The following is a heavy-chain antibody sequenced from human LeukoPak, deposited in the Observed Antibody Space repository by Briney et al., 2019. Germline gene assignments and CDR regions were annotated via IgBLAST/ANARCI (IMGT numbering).Heavy chain of an antibody. CDR1: GYSFTSYW. Sequence: LGESLKISCKGSGYSFTSYWIGWVRQMPGKGLEWMGIIYPGDSDTRYSPSFQGRVTISADKSISTAYLQWSSLKASDTAMYYCARGKVWSSSWYEEDYWGQGTLVTVSS. V-gene: IGHV5-51*01. CDR2: IYPGDSDT. J-gene: IGHJ4*02. D-gene: IGHD6-13*01. CDR3: ARGKVWSSSWYEEDY.